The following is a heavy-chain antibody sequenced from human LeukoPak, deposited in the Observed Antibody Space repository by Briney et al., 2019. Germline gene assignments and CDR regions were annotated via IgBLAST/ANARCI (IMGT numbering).Heavy chain of an antibody. CDR1: GYTFNGYY. Sequence: ASVKVSFKASGYTFNGYYMHWVRQAPGQGLEWMGWINPNSGGTNYAQKFQGRVTMTRDTSISTAYMELSRLRSDDTAVYYCARDLYYYGSGRYFGDYWGQGTRVTVSS. J-gene: IGHJ4*02. V-gene: IGHV1-2*02. CDR2: INPNSGGT. CDR3: ARDLYYYGSGRYFGDY. D-gene: IGHD3-10*01.